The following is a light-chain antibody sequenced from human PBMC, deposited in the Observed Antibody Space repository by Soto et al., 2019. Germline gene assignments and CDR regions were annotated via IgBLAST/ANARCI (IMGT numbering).Light chain of an antibody. J-gene: IGKJ5*01. CDR3: QQYGSSPLIT. CDR2: GAS. Sequence: EIVLTQSPGTLSLSPGERATLSCRAIQSVSSSYLAWYQQKPGQAPRLLIYGASSRATGISDRFSGSGSGTDFTLTISRLEPEDFAVYYCQQYGSSPLITFGQGTRLEIK. CDR1: QSVSSSY. V-gene: IGKV3-20*01.